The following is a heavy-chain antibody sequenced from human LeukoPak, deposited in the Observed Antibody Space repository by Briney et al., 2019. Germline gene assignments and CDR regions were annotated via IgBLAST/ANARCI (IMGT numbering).Heavy chain of an antibody. CDR3: ARDKGGITIFGVVGY. CDR2: ISSNGGST. D-gene: IGHD3-3*01. J-gene: IGHJ4*02. CDR1: GFTFSSYA. Sequence: GGSLRLSCAASGFTFSSYAMHWVRQAPGKGLEYVSAISSNGGSTYYANSVKGRFTISRDNSKNTLYLQMGSLRAEDMAVYYCARDKGGITIFGVVGYWGQGTLVTVSS. V-gene: IGHV3-64*01.